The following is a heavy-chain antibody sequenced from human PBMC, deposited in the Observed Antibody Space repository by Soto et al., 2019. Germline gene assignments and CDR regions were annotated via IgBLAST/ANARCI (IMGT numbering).Heavy chain of an antibody. CDR1: GYTFTSNW. CDR3: ARDHSIASSGAWWLDP. V-gene: IGHV1-46*01. CDR2: INPSGDIT. J-gene: IGHJ5*02. Sequence: QVQLVQSGTEVKKPGASVKISCKASGYTFTSNWIHWARRAPGQGLEWMGVINPSGDITKYAPKFQGRVTMTTDTSTSTIYMDLSSLTSEDTAVYYCARDHSIASSGAWWLDPWDQGTLVTVSS. D-gene: IGHD6-13*01.